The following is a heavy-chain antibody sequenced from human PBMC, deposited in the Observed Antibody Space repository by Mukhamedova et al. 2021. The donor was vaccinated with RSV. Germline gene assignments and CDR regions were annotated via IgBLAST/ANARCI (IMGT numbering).Heavy chain of an antibody. D-gene: IGHD6-19*01. Sequence: EYMGWIVLGSGKTNYARKFQERVTITRDMSTSTAYMELSSLRPEDAAVYYCAAGSSSGWYINYFDYWGQGTLVTVSS. V-gene: IGHV1-58*01. CDR3: AAGSSSGWYINYFDY. CDR2: IVLGSGKT. J-gene: IGHJ4*02.